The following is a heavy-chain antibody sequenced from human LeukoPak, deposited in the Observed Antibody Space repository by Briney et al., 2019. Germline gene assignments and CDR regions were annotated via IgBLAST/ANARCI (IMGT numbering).Heavy chain of an antibody. Sequence: AGGSLRLSCVASGFTFGKYWMSWVRQAPGKGLEWVANIKLDGSEKNYVDSVKGRFTISRDNTKNSLYLQMNSLRAEDTAVYYCARERWIAVAGNLDYWGQGTLVTVSS. J-gene: IGHJ4*02. CDR2: IKLDGSEK. CDR1: GFTFGKYW. CDR3: ARERWIAVAGNLDY. V-gene: IGHV3-7*01. D-gene: IGHD6-19*01.